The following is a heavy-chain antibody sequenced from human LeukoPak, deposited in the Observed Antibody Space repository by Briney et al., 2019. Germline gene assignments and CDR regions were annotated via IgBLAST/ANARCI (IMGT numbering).Heavy chain of an antibody. J-gene: IGHJ4*02. Sequence: KPGGSLRLSCAASGFTFSSYWMHWVRQAPGKGLEWIGEINHSGSTNYNPSLKSRVTISVDTSKNQFSLKLSSVTAADTAVYYCARVVGGGNSAIYYFDYWGQGTLVTVSS. V-gene: IGHV4-34*01. CDR1: GFTFSSYW. CDR2: INHSGST. CDR3: ARVVGGGNSAIYYFDY. D-gene: IGHD4-23*01.